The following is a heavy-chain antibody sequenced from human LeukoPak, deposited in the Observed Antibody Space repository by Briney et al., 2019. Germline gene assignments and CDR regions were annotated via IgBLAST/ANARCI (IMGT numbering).Heavy chain of an antibody. CDR3: ARRMLGGYDAFDV. CDR2: IFHSGST. Sequence: SETLSLTCTVSDYSISSGYYWGWIRQPPGKGLEWIGSIFHSGSTYYNPSLRSRVTISVDTSKSQFSLKLSSVTAADTAVYYCARRMLGGYDAFDVWGQGTMVTVSS. D-gene: IGHD5-12*01. V-gene: IGHV4-38-2*02. J-gene: IGHJ3*01. CDR1: DYSISSGYY.